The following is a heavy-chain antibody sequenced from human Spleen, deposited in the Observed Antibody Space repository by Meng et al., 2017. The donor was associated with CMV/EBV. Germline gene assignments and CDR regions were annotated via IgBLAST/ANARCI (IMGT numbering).Heavy chain of an antibody. CDR2: ISNDGSRK. J-gene: IGHJ4*02. CDR3: ARDPRDIVVVVAATLDY. CDR1: GLTFSSYG. D-gene: IGHD2-15*01. V-gene: IGHV3-30*03. Sequence: GESLKISCAASGLTFSSYGMSWVRQAPGKGLEWVALISNDGSRKYYTDSVKGRFAISRDNSKNTLYLQMNNLRPEDTAMYYCARDPRDIVVVVAATLDYWGQGTLVTVSS.